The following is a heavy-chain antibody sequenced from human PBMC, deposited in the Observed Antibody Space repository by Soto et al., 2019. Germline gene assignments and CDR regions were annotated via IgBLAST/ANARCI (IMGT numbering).Heavy chain of an antibody. J-gene: IGHJ5*02. CDR3: ARANIVVVPAAITWFDP. CDR2: IYYSGST. CDR1: GGSISSGGYY. Sequence: QVQLQESGPGLVKPSQTLSLTCTVSGGSISSGGYYWSWIRQHPGKGLEWIGYIYYSGSTYYNPSLKSRVTISVDTSKNQFSLKLSSVTAADTAVYYCARANIVVVPAAITWFDPWGQGTLVTVSS. V-gene: IGHV4-31*03. D-gene: IGHD2-2*02.